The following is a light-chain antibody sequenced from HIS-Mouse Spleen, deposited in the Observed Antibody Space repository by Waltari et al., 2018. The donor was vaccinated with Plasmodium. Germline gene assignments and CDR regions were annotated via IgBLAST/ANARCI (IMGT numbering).Light chain of an antibody. CDR2: GAS. V-gene: IGKV3-15*01. Sequence: EIVMTQSPATLSVSPGERATLSGRASQSISSNLAWYQQKPGQAPRLLIYGASTRATGIPARFSGSGSGTEFTLTISSLQSEDFAVYYCQQYNNPRTTFGQGTKLAIK. CDR3: QQYNNPRTT. CDR1: QSISSN. J-gene: IGKJ2*01.